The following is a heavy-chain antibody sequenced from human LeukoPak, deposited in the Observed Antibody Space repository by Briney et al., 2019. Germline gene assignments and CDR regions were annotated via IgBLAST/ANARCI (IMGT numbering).Heavy chain of an antibody. CDR1: GGTFSSYT. CDR3: ARLYDFWSGLNWFDP. V-gene: IGHV1-69*02. D-gene: IGHD3-3*01. J-gene: IGHJ5*02. Sequence: GASVKVSCKASGGTFSSYTISWVRQAPGQGLEWMGRIIPILDIANYAQKFQGRVTITADKSTSTAYMELSSLRSEDTAVYYCARLYDFWSGLNWFDPWGQGTLVTVSS. CDR2: IIPILDIA.